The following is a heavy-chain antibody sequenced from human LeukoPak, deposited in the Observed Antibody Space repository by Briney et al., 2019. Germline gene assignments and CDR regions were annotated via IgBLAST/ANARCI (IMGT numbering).Heavy chain of an antibody. CDR1: GYSISSGYY. Sequence: SETLSLTCTVSGYSISSGYYWGWIRQPPGKGLEWIGSIYHSGSTYYNPSLKSRVTISVDTSKNQFSLKLSSVTAADTAVYYCARAEYSYGYPPWYFDLWGRGTLVTVSS. V-gene: IGHV4-38-2*02. J-gene: IGHJ2*01. D-gene: IGHD5-18*01. CDR2: IYHSGST. CDR3: ARAEYSYGYPPWYFDL.